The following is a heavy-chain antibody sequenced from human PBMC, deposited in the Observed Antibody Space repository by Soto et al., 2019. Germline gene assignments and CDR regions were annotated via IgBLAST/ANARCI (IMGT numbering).Heavy chain of an antibody. J-gene: IGHJ4*02. CDR3: ARGPYYYDSSGYYFDY. CDR1: GFTFSSYS. Sequence: GGSLRLSCAASGFTFSSYSMNWVRQAPGKGLEWVSSISSSSSYIYYADSVKGRFTISRDNAKNSLYLQMNSLRAEDTAVYYCARGPYYYDSSGYYFDYWGQGTLVTVSS. CDR2: ISSSSSYI. V-gene: IGHV3-21*01. D-gene: IGHD3-22*01.